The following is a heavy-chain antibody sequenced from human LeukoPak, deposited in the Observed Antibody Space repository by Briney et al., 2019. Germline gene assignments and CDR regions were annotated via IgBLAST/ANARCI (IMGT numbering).Heavy chain of an antibody. J-gene: IGHJ4*02. V-gene: IGHV3-7*05. CDR1: GFTFSNYR. Sequence: PGGSLRLSCATSGFTFSNYRMSWVRQAPGKGLEWVANIKEDGSEKNYVDSVKGRFTISRDNAKNSLYLQMNSLRAEDTAIYYCARDWGAAGLWDYWGQGTLVTVSS. D-gene: IGHD6-13*01. CDR2: IKEDGSEK. CDR3: ARDWGAAGLWDY.